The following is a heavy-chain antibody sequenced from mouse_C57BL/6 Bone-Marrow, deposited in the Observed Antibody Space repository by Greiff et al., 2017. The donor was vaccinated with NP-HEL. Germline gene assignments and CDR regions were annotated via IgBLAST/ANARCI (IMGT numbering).Heavy chain of an antibody. CDR3: ARLIYYGSFYAMDY. Sequence: QVQLKESGAELARPGASVKLSCKASGYTFTSYGISWVKQRTGQGLEWIGEIYPRSGNTYYNEKLKGKATLTADKSSSTAYMELRSLTSEDSAVYFCARLIYYGSFYAMDYWGQGTSVTVSS. CDR1: GYTFTSYG. D-gene: IGHD1-1*01. J-gene: IGHJ4*01. V-gene: IGHV1-81*01. CDR2: IYPRSGNT.